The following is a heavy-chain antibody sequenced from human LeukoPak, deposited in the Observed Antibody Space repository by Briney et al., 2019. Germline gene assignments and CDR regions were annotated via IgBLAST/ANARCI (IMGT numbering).Heavy chain of an antibody. Sequence: PGGSLRLSCAASGFTFRSYWMIWVRQAPGKGLEWVANIKQDGSEKYYVDSVKGRFTISRDNAKNSLYLQMNSLRAEDTAVYYCARGRLAVAGGGYYYYHGMDVWGKGTTVTVSS. J-gene: IGHJ6*04. CDR1: GFTFRSYW. CDR3: ARGRLAVAGGGYYYYHGMDV. V-gene: IGHV3-7*03. D-gene: IGHD6-19*01. CDR2: IKQDGSEK.